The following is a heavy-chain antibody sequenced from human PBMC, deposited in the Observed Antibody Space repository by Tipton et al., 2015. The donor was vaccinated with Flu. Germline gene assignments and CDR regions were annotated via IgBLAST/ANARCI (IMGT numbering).Heavy chain of an antibody. D-gene: IGHD3-10*02. V-gene: IGHV4-39*01. J-gene: IGHJ4*02. CDR1: SGSIRSTNYF. CDR2: IYPSGTT. CDR3: ARLSYYDVDLKNFYFDY. Sequence: TLSLTCTVSSGSIRSTNYFCAWIRQPPGKRLELIGSIYPSGTTYYNPSLKSRVTISVDTSKNQFSLMLRSVTAADTAAYYCARLSYYDVDLKNFYFDYWGQGALVTVSS.